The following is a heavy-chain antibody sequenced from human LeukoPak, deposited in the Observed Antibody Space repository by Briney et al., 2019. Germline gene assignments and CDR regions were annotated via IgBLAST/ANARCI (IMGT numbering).Heavy chain of an antibody. V-gene: IGHV1-69*05. CDR2: IIPIFGTA. D-gene: IGHD3-10*01. J-gene: IGHJ3*02. Sequence: ASEKVSCKASGGTFSSYAISWVRQAPGQGLEWMGRIIPIFGTANYAQKFQGRVTITTDESTSTAYMELSSLRSEDTAVYYCAPAPITMVRGVITSDAFDIWGQGTMVTVSS. CDR1: GGTFSSYA. CDR3: APAPITMVRGVITSDAFDI.